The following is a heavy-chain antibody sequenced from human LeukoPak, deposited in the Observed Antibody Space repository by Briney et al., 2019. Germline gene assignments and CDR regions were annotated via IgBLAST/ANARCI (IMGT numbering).Heavy chain of an antibody. CDR1: GFTFSSYG. CDR3: AKDRRIAAAGKAHYYYMDL. Sequence: PGGSLRLSCAASGFTFSSYGLHWVRQAPGKGLEWVAFIRYDGSNKYYADSVKGRFTISRDNSKNTLYLQMNSLRAEDTAVYYCAKDRRIAAAGKAHYYYMDLWGKGTTVTVSS. J-gene: IGHJ6*03. V-gene: IGHV3-30*02. CDR2: IRYDGSNK. D-gene: IGHD6-13*01.